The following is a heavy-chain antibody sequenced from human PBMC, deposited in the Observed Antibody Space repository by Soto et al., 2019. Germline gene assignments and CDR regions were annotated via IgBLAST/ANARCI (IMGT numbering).Heavy chain of an antibody. J-gene: IGHJ4*02. CDR3: AKDWDIVVVVAATPTGPFDY. CDR1: GFTFSSYA. CDR2: ISGSGGST. V-gene: IGHV3-23*01. D-gene: IGHD2-15*01. Sequence: GGSLRLSCAASGFTFSSYAMSWVRQAPGKGLEWVSAISGSGGSTYYADSVKGRFTISRDNSKNTLYLQMNSLRAEDTAVYYCAKDWDIVVVVAATPTGPFDYWGQGTLVTVSS.